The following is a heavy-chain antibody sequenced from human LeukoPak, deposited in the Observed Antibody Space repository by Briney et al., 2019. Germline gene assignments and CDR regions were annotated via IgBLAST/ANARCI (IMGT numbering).Heavy chain of an antibody. J-gene: IGHJ6*02. V-gene: IGHV1-2*06. CDR3: ARLRHNLYGMDV. Sequence: ASVKVSCKASGYTFTGYYMHWVRQAPGQGLEWMGRINPNSGGTNYAQKFQGRVTMTRDTSISTAYMELSRLRSDDTAVYYCARLRHNLYGMDVWGQGTTVTVSS. CDR1: GYTFTGYY. CDR2: INPNSGGT.